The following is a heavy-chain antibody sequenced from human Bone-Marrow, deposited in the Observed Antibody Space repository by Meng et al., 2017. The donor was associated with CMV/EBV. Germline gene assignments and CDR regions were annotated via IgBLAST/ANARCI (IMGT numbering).Heavy chain of an antibody. CDR1: GGSISSYY. CDR3: TTQNYDFWSGYYISYYFDY. Sequence: GSLRLSCTVSGGSISSYYWSWIRQPPGKGLEWIGYIYYSGSTNYNPSLKSRVTISVDTSKNQFPLKLSSVTAADTAVYYCTTQNYDFWSGYYISYYFDYWGQGTLVTVSS. D-gene: IGHD3-3*01. V-gene: IGHV4-59*01. J-gene: IGHJ4*02. CDR2: IYYSGST.